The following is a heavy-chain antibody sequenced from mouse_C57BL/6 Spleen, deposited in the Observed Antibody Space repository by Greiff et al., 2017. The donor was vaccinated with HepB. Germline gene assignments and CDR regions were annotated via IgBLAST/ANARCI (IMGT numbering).Heavy chain of an antibody. CDR2: IDPETGGT. CDR1: GYTFTDYE. Sequence: QVQLKQSGAELVRPGASVTLSCKASGYTFTDYEMHWVKQTPVHGLEWIGAIDPETGGTAYNQKFKGKAILTADKSSSTAYMELRSLTSEDSAVYYCTRSHYYGSSSYYFDYWGQGTTLTVSS. J-gene: IGHJ2*01. CDR3: TRSHYYGSSSYYFDY. D-gene: IGHD1-1*01. V-gene: IGHV1-15*01.